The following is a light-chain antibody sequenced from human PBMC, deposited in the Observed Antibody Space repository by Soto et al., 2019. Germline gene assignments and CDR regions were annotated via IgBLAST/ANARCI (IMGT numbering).Light chain of an antibody. V-gene: IGKV3-20*01. CDR2: GAS. CDR1: QTVSNSF. J-gene: IGKJ1*01. Sequence: EMVLTQSPDTLSLSPGERATLSCSASQTVSNSFLAWYQQRPGQAPRLLIYGASSRATGIPDRFSGSGSGTDFTLPISRLEPEDLAVYYCLQYGSSPETFGQGTKVDIK. CDR3: LQYGSSPET.